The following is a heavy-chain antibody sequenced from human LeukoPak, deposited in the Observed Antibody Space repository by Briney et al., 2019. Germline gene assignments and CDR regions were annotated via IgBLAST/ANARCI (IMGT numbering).Heavy chain of an antibody. CDR1: GFTFDDYG. CDR2: ISSSSSYI. CDR3: AVDCSSTSCYFDY. V-gene: IGHV3-21*01. J-gene: IGHJ4*02. D-gene: IGHD2-2*01. Sequence: GGSLRLSCAASGFTFDDYGVSWVRQAPGKGLEWVSSISSSSSYIYYADSVKGRFTISRDNAKNSLYLQMNSLRAEDTAVYYCAVDCSSTSCYFDYWGQGTLVTVSS.